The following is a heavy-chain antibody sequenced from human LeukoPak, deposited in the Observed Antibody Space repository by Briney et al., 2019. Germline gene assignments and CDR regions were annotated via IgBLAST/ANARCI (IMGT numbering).Heavy chain of an antibody. CDR2: IKPSGGST. J-gene: IGHJ6*02. D-gene: IGHD2-21*02. CDR1: GYTFTSYY. V-gene: IGHV1-46*01. CDR3: ARDIPYCGGDCTTDSGGDYYYGMDV. Sequence: GASVKVSCKASGYTFTSYYMHWVREAPGQGLEWMGIIKPSGGSTSYAQKFQGRVTMTRDTSTSTVYMELSSLRSEDTAVYYCARDIPYCGGDCTTDSGGDYYYGMDVWGQGTTVTVSS.